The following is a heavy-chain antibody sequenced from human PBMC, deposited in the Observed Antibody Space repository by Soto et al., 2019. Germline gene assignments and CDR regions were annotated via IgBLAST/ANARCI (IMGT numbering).Heavy chain of an antibody. CDR1: GLTVSSNY. Sequence: GSLRLSCAASGLTVSSNYMSWVRQAPGKGLEWVSVLYSSGSTYYADSVRGRFTISRDNSKNTLYLQMNSLGAEDTAVYYCARELVLVGSPDAFDIWGQGTMVTVSS. CDR3: ARELVLVGSPDAFDI. V-gene: IGHV3-66*01. D-gene: IGHD2-15*01. J-gene: IGHJ3*02. CDR2: LYSSGST.